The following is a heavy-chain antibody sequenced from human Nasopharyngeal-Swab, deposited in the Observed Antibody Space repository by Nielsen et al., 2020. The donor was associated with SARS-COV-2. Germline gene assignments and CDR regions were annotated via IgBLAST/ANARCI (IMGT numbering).Heavy chain of an antibody. D-gene: IGHD6-13*01. Sequence: ASVKVSCKASGYTFTGYYMHWVRQAPGQGLEWMGRINPNSGGTNYAQKFQGRVTMTRDTSISTAYMELSSLRSEDTAVYYCAAPAGYSSSWYRGYYYYGMDVWGQGTTVTVSS. CDR3: AAPAGYSSSWYRGYYYYGMDV. V-gene: IGHV1-2*06. CDR1: GYTFTGYY. J-gene: IGHJ6*02. CDR2: INPNSGGT.